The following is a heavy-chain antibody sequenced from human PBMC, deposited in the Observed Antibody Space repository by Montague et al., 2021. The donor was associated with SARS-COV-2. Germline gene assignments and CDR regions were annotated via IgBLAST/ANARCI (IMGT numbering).Heavy chain of an antibody. J-gene: IGHJ6*02. Sequence: SLRLSCAASGFTFSSYSMNWVRQAPGKGLEWVSSISSSSSYIYYADSVKSRFTISRDNAKNSLYLQMNSLRAGDTAVYYCARRDITMVQGVITYYYYYGMDVWGQGTTVTVSS. CDR3: ARRDITMVQGVITYYYYYGMDV. D-gene: IGHD3-10*01. CDR2: ISSSSSYI. V-gene: IGHV3-21*01. CDR1: GFTFSSYS.